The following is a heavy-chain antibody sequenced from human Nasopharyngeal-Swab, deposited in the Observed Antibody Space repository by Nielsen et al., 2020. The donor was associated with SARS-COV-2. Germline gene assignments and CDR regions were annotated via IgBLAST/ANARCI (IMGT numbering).Heavy chain of an antibody. D-gene: IGHD3-3*01. Sequence: LPCAASGFTFNNYNFNWVRQAPGKGLEWVSSISSSSSYIYYADSVKGRFTISRDNAKNSLYLQMNSLRAEDTAVYYCARDGLDYDFWSAYFMDVWGQGTTVTVSS. V-gene: IGHV3-21*01. J-gene: IGHJ6*02. CDR3: ARDGLDYDFWSAYFMDV. CDR2: ISSSSSYI. CDR1: GFTFNNYN.